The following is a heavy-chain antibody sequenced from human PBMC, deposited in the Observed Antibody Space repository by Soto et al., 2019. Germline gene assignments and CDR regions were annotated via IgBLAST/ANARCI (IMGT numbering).Heavy chain of an antibody. CDR1: GFTFSSYA. Sequence: GGSLRLSCAASGFTFSSYAMHWVRQAPGKGLEWVAVISYDGSNKYYADSVKGRFTISRDNSKNTLYLQMNSLRAEDTAVYYCAREYSGYDSGLDYWGQGTLVTVSS. V-gene: IGHV3-30-3*01. CDR3: AREYSGYDSGLDY. CDR2: ISYDGSNK. D-gene: IGHD5-12*01. J-gene: IGHJ4*02.